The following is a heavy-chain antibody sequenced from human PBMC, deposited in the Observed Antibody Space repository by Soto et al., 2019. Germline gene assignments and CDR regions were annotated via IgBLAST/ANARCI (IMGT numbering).Heavy chain of an antibody. D-gene: IGHD3-3*02. CDR1: GYTFSSYG. CDR3: AAFDPGPMGFDP. V-gene: IGHV1-18*01. CDR2: ISADNGNT. J-gene: IGHJ5*02. Sequence: ASVKVSCKASGYTFSSYGITWVRQAPGQGLEWMGWISADNGNTKYAQKLQGRLTITRDMSTSTAYMELSSLRSEDTAFYYCAAFDPGPMGFDPWGQGTLVTVSS.